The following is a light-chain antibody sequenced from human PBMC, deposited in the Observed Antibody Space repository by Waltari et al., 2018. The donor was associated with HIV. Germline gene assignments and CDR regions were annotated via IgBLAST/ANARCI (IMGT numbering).Light chain of an antibody. CDR2: EVY. CDR1: SSDVGSYNL. J-gene: IGLJ3*02. Sequence: QSALTQPASVSGSPGQSITISCTGSSSDVGSYNLVSWYQHHPGKAPKLMIYEVYHRPSGVSNRFSCSKSGDTAFLTISGRQAEDEAAYYCCSYAGSRTHWVFGGGTKLTVL. V-gene: IGLV2-23*02. CDR3: CSYAGSRTHWV.